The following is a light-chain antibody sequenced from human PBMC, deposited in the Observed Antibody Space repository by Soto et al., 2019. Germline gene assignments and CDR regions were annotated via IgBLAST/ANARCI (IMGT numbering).Light chain of an antibody. V-gene: IGLV1-40*01. CDR1: SSNIGANYD. CDR3: PSYDSSLSARNVV. Sequence: QSVLTQPPSVSGAPGQRVTISCTGSSSNIGANYDVHWYQHLPGTAPKLLIYGNNNRPSGVPDRFSGSKSGTSASLAITGLQVEDEADYYCPSYDSSLSARNVVFGGGTQLTVL. CDR2: GNN. J-gene: IGLJ2*01.